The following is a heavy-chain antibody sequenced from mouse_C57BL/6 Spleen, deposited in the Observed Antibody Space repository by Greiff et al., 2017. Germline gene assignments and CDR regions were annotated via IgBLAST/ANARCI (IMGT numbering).Heavy chain of an antibody. J-gene: IGHJ3*01. CDR3: ARDYSFAY. CDR1: GFTFSSYA. V-gene: IGHV5-4*01. CDR2: ISDGGSYT. Sequence: EVKLVESGGGLVKPGGSLKLSCAASGFTFSSYAMSWVRQTPEKRLEWVATISDGGSYTYYPDNVKGRFTISRDNAKNNLYLQMSHLKSEDTAMYYCARDYSFAYWGQGTLVTVSA. D-gene: IGHD1-1*01.